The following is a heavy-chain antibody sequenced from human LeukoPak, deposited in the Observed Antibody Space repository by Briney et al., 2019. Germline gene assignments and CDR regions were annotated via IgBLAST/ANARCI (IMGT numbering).Heavy chain of an antibody. CDR1: GYTFTSYY. CDR3: ARGEEYSYYYY. Sequence: ASVKVSCKASGYTFTSYYMHWVRQAPGQGLEWMGWMNPNSGNTGYAQKFQGRVTMTRNTSISTAYMELSSLRSEDTAVYCCARGEEYSYYYYWGQGTLVTVSS. CDR2: MNPNSGNT. V-gene: IGHV1-8*02. J-gene: IGHJ4*02. D-gene: IGHD5-18*01.